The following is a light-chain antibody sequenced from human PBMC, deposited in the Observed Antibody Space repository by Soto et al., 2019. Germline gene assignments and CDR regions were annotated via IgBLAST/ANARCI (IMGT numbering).Light chain of an antibody. Sequence: DIQMTQSPSTLSASVGDRVTITCRASQIIGTWLAWYQQKPGKAPKLLIYDASNLETGVPSRFSGSRSGTEFTLTISSLQSDDLATYYCQQYNTYPLTFGGGTKVELK. CDR3: QQYNTYPLT. V-gene: IGKV1-5*01. CDR1: QIIGTW. CDR2: DAS. J-gene: IGKJ4*01.